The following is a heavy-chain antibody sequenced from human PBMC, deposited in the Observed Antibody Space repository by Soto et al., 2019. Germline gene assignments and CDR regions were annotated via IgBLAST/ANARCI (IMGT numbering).Heavy chain of an antibody. CDR2: IYYSGST. CDR3: ARWRYVYSFDY. J-gene: IGHJ4*02. V-gene: IGHV4-59*01. D-gene: IGHD5-18*01. Sequence: SETLSLTCTVSGGSISSYYWSWIRQPPGKGLEWIGYIYYSGSTNYDPSLKSRVTISVDTSKNQFSLKLSSVTAADTAVYYCARWRYVYSFDYWGQGTLVTVSS. CDR1: GGSISSYY.